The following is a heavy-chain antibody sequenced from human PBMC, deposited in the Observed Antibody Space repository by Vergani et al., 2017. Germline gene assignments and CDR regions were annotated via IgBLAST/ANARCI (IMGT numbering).Heavy chain of an antibody. J-gene: IGHJ6*02. CDR2: INSDGSST. CDR1: GFTFSSYW. V-gene: IGHV3-74*01. CDR3: ARGXTYYDFWSGYYSYYGMDV. Sequence: EVQLVESGGGLVQPGGSLRLSCAASGFTFSSYWMHWVRQAPGKGLVWVSRINSDGSSTSYADSVKGRFTISRDNAKNTLYLQMNSLRAEDTAVYYCARGXTYYDFWSGYYSYYGMDVWGQGTTVTVSS. D-gene: IGHD3-3*01.